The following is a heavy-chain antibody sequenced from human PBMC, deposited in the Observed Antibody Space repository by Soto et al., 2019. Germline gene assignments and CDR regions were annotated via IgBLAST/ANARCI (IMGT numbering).Heavy chain of an antibody. V-gene: IGHV3-21*01. D-gene: IGHD1-26*01. CDR3: ASGATIRFGSAFDI. J-gene: IGHJ3*02. CDR1: GFTFSSYA. Sequence: GGSLRLSCAASGFTFSSYAMSWVRQAPGKGLEWVSSISSSSSYIYYADSVKGRFTISRDNAKNSLYLQMNSLRAEDTAVYYCASGATIRFGSAFDIWGQGTMVTVSS. CDR2: ISSSSSYI.